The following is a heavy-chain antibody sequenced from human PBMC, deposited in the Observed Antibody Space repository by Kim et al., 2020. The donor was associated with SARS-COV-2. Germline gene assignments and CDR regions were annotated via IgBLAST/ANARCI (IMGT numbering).Heavy chain of an antibody. D-gene: IGHD3-10*01. CDR3: AREGGLWFGELFPSYYYYGMDV. Sequence: SVKVSCKASGGTFSSYAISWVRQAPGQGLEWMGGIIPIFGTANYAQKFQGRVTITADESTSTAYMELSSLRSEDTAVYYCAREGGLWFGELFPSYYYYGMDVWGQGTTVTVSS. V-gene: IGHV1-69*13. CDR1: GGTFSSYA. CDR2: IIPIFGTA. J-gene: IGHJ6*02.